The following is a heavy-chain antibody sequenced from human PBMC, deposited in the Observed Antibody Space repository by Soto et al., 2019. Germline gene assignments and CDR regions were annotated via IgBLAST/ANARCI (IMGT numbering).Heavy chain of an antibody. D-gene: IGHD1-7*01. CDR1: GFTFSSYS. CDR2: ISSSSSYI. Sequence: PGGSLRLSCAASGFTFSSYSINWVRQAPGKGLEWVSSISSSSSYIYYADSVKGRLTISRDNAKTALYLQMNSLRAEDTAVYYCARVDWNYGLYWGQGTLVTVSS. J-gene: IGHJ4*02. V-gene: IGHV3-21*01. CDR3: ARVDWNYGLY.